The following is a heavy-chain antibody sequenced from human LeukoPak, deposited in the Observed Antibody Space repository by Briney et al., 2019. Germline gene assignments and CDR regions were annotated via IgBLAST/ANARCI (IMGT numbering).Heavy chain of an antibody. CDR1: EFTFSSYS. CDR2: ISGSSSYI. CDR3: ARRGPVGCSGTSCFAGPVDS. D-gene: IGHD2-2*01. J-gene: IGHJ5*02. Sequence: GGSLRLSCAASEFTFSSYSMNWVRQAPGKGVEWVSSISGSSSYIYYADSVKGRFTISRDNAKNSLYLEMNSLRAEDTAVYYCARRGPVGCSGTSCFAGPVDSWGQGTLVTVSS. V-gene: IGHV3-21*01.